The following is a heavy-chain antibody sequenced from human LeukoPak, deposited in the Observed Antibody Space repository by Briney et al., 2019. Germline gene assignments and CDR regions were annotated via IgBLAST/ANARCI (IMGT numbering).Heavy chain of an antibody. CDR2: INPSGGST. Sequence: ASVKVSCKASGYTFTSYYMHWVRQAPGQGLERMGIINPSGGSTSYAQKFQGRVTMTRDTSTSTVYMELSSLRSEDTAVYYCATEGPNRPRANDYWGQGTLVTVSS. V-gene: IGHV1-46*01. CDR1: GYTFTSYY. CDR3: ATEGPNRPRANDY. J-gene: IGHJ4*02. D-gene: IGHD2-8*01.